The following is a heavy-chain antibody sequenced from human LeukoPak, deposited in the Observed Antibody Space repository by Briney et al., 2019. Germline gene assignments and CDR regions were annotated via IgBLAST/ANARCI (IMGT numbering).Heavy chain of an antibody. Sequence: PGGSLRLSCAASGFTFSSYEMNWVRQAPGKGLEWVSYISSSGSTIYYADSVKGRFTISRDNAKNSLYLQMNSLRAEDTAVYYRAQRSGSEYYYYGMDVWGKGTTVTVSS. J-gene: IGHJ6*04. CDR2: ISSSGSTI. CDR1: GFTFSSYE. CDR3: AQRSGSEYYYYGMDV. V-gene: IGHV3-48*03. D-gene: IGHD1-14*01.